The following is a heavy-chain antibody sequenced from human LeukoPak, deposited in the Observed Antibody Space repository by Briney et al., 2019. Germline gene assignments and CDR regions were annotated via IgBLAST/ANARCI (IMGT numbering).Heavy chain of an antibody. CDR2: FDPEDGET. Sequence: GASVKVSCKVSGYTLTELSMHWVRQAPGKGLEWMGGFDPEDGETIYAQKFQGRVTMTEDTSTDTAYMELSSLRSEDTAVYYCATDLDGYSHGAFDYWGQGTLVTVSS. V-gene: IGHV1-24*01. CDR3: ATDLDGYSHGAFDY. J-gene: IGHJ4*02. CDR1: GYTLTELS. D-gene: IGHD5-18*01.